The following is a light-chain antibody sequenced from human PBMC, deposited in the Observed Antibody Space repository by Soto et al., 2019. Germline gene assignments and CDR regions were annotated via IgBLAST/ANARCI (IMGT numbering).Light chain of an antibody. Sequence: QSALTQPPSASGTPGQRFTISCSGSRSNIGSNTVTWYQQFPGTAPKILIYSNNQRPSGVPDRLAGSKSGTSASLAISGLQSEDEADYYCAVWDDTLSGVVFGGGTKLTVL. J-gene: IGLJ3*02. V-gene: IGLV1-44*01. CDR3: AVWDDTLSGVV. CDR2: SNN. CDR1: RSNIGSNT.